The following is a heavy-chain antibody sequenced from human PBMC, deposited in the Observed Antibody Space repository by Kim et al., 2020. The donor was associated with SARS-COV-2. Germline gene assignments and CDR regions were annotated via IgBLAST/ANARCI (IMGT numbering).Heavy chain of an antibody. Sequence: GGSLRLSCAASGFTFSSYAMSWVRQAQGKGLEWVSAISGSGGSTYYADSVKGRFTISRDNSKNTLYLQMNSLRAEDTAVYYCAKADNYEPHYYYGMDVWGQGTTVTVSS. V-gene: IGHV3-23*01. J-gene: IGHJ6*02. CDR2: ISGSGGST. D-gene: IGHD4-4*01. CDR1: GFTFSSYA. CDR3: AKADNYEPHYYYGMDV.